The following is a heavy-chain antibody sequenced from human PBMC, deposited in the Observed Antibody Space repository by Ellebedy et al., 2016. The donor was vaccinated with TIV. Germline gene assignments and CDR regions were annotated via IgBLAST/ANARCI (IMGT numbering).Heavy chain of an antibody. J-gene: IGHJ6*02. CDR1: GYTFTSYD. Sequence: ASVKVSXXASGYTFTSYDINWVRQATGQGLEWMGWMNPNSGNTGYAQKFQGRVTMTRNTSISTAYMELSSLRSEDTAVYYCARVLQGFRGYYYGMDVWGQGTTVTVSS. D-gene: IGHD4-11*01. CDR3: ARVLQGFRGYYYGMDV. V-gene: IGHV1-8*01. CDR2: MNPNSGNT.